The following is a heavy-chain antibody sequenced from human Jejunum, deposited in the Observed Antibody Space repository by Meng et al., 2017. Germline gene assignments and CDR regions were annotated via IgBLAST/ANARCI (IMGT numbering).Heavy chain of an antibody. D-gene: IGHD1-14*01. J-gene: IGHJ4*02. Sequence: QVRVVGAGDGLSMPGGSLSCSCAAFGFMCSAWCMRWIRRAAGKGLGWVSHISSGSGVYYADFVKGRFTISRDNAKNSLFLQMDSLRADDTAVYYCARVRTGRVLVDHWGQGTLVTVSS. CDR3: ARVRTGRVLVDH. CDR1: GFMCSAWC. V-gene: IGHV3-11*01. CDR2: ISSGSGV.